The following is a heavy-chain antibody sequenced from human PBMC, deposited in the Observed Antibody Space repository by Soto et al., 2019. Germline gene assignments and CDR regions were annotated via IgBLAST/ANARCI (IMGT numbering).Heavy chain of an antibody. Sequence: QVPLVQSGAEVKKPGSSVKVSCKASGGTFSSYAISWVRQAPGQGLEWMGGIIPILGTANYAQKFQGRVTITADKSTSTAYMELSSLTSEDTAVYYCARGVVVTAIPYYYYSMDVWGQGTTVTVSS. CDR1: GGTFSSYA. CDR2: IIPILGTA. J-gene: IGHJ6*02. V-gene: IGHV1-69*06. CDR3: ARGVVVTAIPYYYYSMDV. D-gene: IGHD2-21*02.